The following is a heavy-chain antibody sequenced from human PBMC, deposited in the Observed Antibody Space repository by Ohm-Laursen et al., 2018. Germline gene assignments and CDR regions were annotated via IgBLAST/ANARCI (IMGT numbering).Heavy chain of an antibody. J-gene: IGHJ4*02. CDR2: INHSRST. D-gene: IGHD6-19*01. V-gene: IGHV4-34*01. Sequence: SDTLSLTCAVYGGSLSGYYWNWIRQPPGKGLEWIGEINHSRSTKYNSSFKSRVTISVDTSKNQFSLKLSSATAADTAVYYCARGFSGWWGRIDYWGQGTLVTVSS. CDR1: GGSLSGYY. CDR3: ARGFSGWWGRIDY.